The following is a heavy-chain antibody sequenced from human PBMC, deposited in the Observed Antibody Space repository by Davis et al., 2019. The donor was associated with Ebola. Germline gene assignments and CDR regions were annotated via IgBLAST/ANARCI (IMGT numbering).Heavy chain of an antibody. CDR3: ATLPEV. CDR1: GYTFTTYG. J-gene: IGHJ3*01. CDR2: INTNTGNP. Sequence: AASVKVSCKASGYTFTTYGLHWVRQAPGQGLEWMGWINTNTGNPTYAKGFTGRFVFSLDTSVNMAYLLINSLKSEDAAVYYCATLPEVWGQGTMVTVSS. V-gene: IGHV7-4-1*04.